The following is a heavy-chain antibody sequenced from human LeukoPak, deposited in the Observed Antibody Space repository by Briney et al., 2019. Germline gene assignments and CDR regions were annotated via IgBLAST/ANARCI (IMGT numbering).Heavy chain of an antibody. CDR3: ARERWSRGGGFDP. J-gene: IGHJ5*02. CDR1: GFTVSSNY. CDR2: IYSGGST. V-gene: IGHV3-53*01. D-gene: IGHD3-3*01. Sequence: GGSLRLSCAASGFTVSSNYMSWVRQAPGKGLEWVSVIYSGGSTYYADSVKGRFTISRDNSKNTLYLQMNNLKAEDTAVYYCARERWSRGGGFDPWGQGTLVTVSS.